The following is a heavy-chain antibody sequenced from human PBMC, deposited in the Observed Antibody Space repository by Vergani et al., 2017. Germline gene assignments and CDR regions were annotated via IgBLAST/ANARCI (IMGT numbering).Heavy chain of an antibody. CDR3: AISVFQYSSGWYYFDY. Sequence: EVQVVESGGGLVQPGGSLRLSCAASGFTFSSYWMHWVRPAPGKGLVWVSRINSDGSSTSYADSVKGRFTISRDNAKNTLYLQMNSLRADDAAVYYCAISVFQYSSGWYYFDYWGQGTLVTVSS. CDR2: INSDGSST. J-gene: IGHJ4*02. V-gene: IGHV3-74*01. D-gene: IGHD6-19*01. CDR1: GFTFSSYW.